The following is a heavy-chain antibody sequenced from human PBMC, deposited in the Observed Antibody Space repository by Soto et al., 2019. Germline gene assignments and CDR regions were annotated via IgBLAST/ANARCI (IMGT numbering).Heavy chain of an antibody. CDR3: ARDGRFVATKAAFDI. D-gene: IGHD5-12*01. CDR2: ISAYNGNT. Sequence: ASVKVSCKVSGYTITELSMHWVRQAPGQGLEWMGWISAYNGNTNYAQKLQGRVTMTTDTSTSTAYMELRSLRSDDTAVYYCARDGRFVATKAAFDIWGQGTMVTVSS. J-gene: IGHJ3*02. CDR1: GYTITELS. V-gene: IGHV1-18*01.